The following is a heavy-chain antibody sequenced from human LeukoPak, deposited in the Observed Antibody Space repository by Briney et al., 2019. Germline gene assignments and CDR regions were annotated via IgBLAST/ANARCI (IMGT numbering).Heavy chain of an antibody. D-gene: IGHD2-2*01. CDR1: GGTFSSYA. CDR2: IIPILGIA. CDR3: ARGDYLSGTMRGY. V-gene: IGHV1-69*04. Sequence: SVKVSCKASGGTFSSYAISWVRQAPGQGLEWMGRIIPILGIANYAQKFQGRVTITADKSTSTAYMELSSLRSEDTAVYYCARGDYLSGTMRGYWGQGTLVTVSS. J-gene: IGHJ4*02.